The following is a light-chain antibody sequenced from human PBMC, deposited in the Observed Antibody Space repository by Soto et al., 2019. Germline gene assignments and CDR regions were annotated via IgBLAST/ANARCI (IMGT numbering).Light chain of an antibody. J-gene: IGLJ2*01. CDR3: QTWGPGISVV. V-gene: IGLV4-69*01. Sequence: QPVLTQSPSASASLGASVKLTCTLSSGHSTYAIAWHQQQPEKGPRYLMKVNSDGSHIKGDGIPDRFSGSSSGAERYLTISTHHSEDAADYYCQTWGPGISVVFGGGTQLTVL. CDR2: VNSDGSH. CDR1: SGHSTYA.